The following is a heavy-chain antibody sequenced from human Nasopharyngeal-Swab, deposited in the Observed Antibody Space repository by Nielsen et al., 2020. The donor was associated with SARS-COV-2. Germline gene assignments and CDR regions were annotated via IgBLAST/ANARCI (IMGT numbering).Heavy chain of an antibody. D-gene: IGHD3-10*01. CDR3: AKDLSLYGSGSYYTNPSPFDY. V-gene: IGHV3-23*01. J-gene: IGHJ4*02. CDR2: ISGSGGST. Sequence: VRQVPGKGLEWVSAISGSGGSTYYADSVKGRFTISRDNSKNTLYLQMNSLRAEDTAVYYCAKDLSLYGSGSYYTNPSPFDYWGQGTLVTVSS.